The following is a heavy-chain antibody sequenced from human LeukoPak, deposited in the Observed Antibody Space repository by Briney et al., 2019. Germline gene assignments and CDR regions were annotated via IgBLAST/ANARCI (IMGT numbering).Heavy chain of an antibody. J-gene: IGHJ4*02. CDR1: GFTFSSYG. CDR3: ARDNYDSSTPYYFDY. Sequence: PGGSLRLSCAASGFTFSSYGMHWVRQAPGKGLEWVAFIRYDGSSKYYADSVKGRFTISRDNSKNTLYLQMNSLRAEDTAVYYCARDNYDSSTPYYFDYWGQGTLVTVSS. V-gene: IGHV3-30*02. D-gene: IGHD3-22*01. CDR2: IRYDGSSK.